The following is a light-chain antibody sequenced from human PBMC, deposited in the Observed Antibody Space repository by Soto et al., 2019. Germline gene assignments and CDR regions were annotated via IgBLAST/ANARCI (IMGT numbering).Light chain of an antibody. CDR3: KQYNSYSRT. Sequence: QMTQSPSTLSASVGDRVTITCRASQSISSWLAWYQQKPGKAPKLLIYDASSLESGVPSRFSGSGSGTEFTLTISSLQPDEFATYYCKQYNSYSRTVGKGNKVDI. CDR1: QSISSW. V-gene: IGKV1-5*01. J-gene: IGKJ1*01. CDR2: DAS.